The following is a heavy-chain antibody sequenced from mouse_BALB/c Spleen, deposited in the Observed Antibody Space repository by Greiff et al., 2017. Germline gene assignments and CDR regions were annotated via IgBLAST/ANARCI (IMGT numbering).Heavy chain of an antibody. Sequence: VQLQQSGAELVKPGASVKLSCKTSGYTFTSYWIQWVKQRPGQGLGWIGEIFPGTGTTYYNEKFKGKATLTIDTSSSTAYMQLSSLTSEDSAVYYCARSSGCESAFAYWGQGTLVTVSA. D-gene: IGHD3-1*01. CDR2: IFPGTGTT. J-gene: IGHJ3*01. V-gene: IGHV1S132*01. CDR1: GYTFTSYW. CDR3: ARSSGCESAFAY.